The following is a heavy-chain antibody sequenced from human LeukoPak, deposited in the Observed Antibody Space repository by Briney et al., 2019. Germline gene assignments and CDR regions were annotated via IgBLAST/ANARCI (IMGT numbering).Heavy chain of an antibody. CDR2: IYDDGSKE. V-gene: IGHV3-33*01. CDR1: GFTFSNYG. Sequence: GGSLRLSCAASGFTFSNYGMHWVRQAPGKGLEWVAVIYDDGSKEYFADSVKGRFTISRDNSKNTVVLQMNSLRGEDTAVYYCARDFKSGYAGSWGQGTLVTVSS. D-gene: IGHD3-3*01. J-gene: IGHJ5*02. CDR3: ARDFKSGYAGS.